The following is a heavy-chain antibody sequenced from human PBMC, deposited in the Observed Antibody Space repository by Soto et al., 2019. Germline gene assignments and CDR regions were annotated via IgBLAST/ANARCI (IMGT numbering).Heavy chain of an antibody. Sequence: SETLSLTCTVSGGSISSYYWSWIRQPPGKGLEWIGYIYYSGSTNYNPSLKSRVTISVDTSKNQFSLKLSSVTAADTAVYYGARDGGHYYGSGSYLGTWGQGTLVTVSS. CDR2: IYYSGST. D-gene: IGHD3-10*01. J-gene: IGHJ5*02. V-gene: IGHV4-59*01. CDR1: GGSISSYY. CDR3: ARDGGHYYGSGSYLGT.